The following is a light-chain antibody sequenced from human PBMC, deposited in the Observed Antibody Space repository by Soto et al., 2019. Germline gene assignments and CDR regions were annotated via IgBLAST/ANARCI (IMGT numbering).Light chain of an antibody. CDR3: HQYDSSPLT. CDR1: QSVSSSY. Sequence: EIVLTQSPGTLSLSPGERATLSCRASQSVSSSYLAWYQQKPGQAPRLLIYGASSRATGIPDRFSGSGSGTDFHLTISRLEPEDFAVYYCHQYDSSPLTFGRGTKVQIK. V-gene: IGKV3-20*01. CDR2: GAS. J-gene: IGKJ4*01.